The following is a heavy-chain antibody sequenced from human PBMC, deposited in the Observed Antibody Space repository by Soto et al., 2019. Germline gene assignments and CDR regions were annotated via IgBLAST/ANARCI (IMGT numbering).Heavy chain of an antibody. CDR2: IHYSGST. CDR1: GGSISSGNYY. D-gene: IGHD3-16*01. CDR3: ASHILGIWWFDP. Sequence: QVQLQESGPGLVKPSQTLSLTCTVSGGSISSGNYYWSWIRQHPGKGLEWIGYIHYSGSTYYNPSLKSRVIISVDSPKNKFSLMLNSVTAADTAVYYCASHILGIWWFDPWGQGTLVTVSS. J-gene: IGHJ5*02. V-gene: IGHV4-31*03.